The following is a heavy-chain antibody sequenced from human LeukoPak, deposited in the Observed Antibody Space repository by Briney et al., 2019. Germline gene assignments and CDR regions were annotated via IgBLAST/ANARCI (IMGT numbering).Heavy chain of an antibody. Sequence: PGGSLRLSCAASGFTFSSYAMSWVRQAPGKGLEWVANIKQDGSEKYYVDSVKGRFTISRDNAKNSLYLQMNSLRAEDTAVYYCARGLISSGRRGGAFDIWGQGTMVTVSS. J-gene: IGHJ3*02. D-gene: IGHD6-19*01. V-gene: IGHV3-7*01. CDR3: ARGLISSGRRGGAFDI. CDR2: IKQDGSEK. CDR1: GFTFSSYA.